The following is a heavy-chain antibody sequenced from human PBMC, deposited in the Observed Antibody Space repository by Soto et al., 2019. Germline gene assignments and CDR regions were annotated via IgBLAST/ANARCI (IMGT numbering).Heavy chain of an antibody. CDR2: VSPFNGNT. J-gene: IGHJ6*02. D-gene: IGHD6-6*01. Sequence: QVQLVQSGGEVKKPGASVKVSCKTSGYTFTDHGLSWVRQAPGQGLEWMGWVSPFNGNTKYAQKFQGRVTMTTDTSTSTPYMELRSLRPDDTAVYYCARVIAARPDYGMDVWGQGTTVTVSS. CDR3: ARVIAARPDYGMDV. V-gene: IGHV1-18*01. CDR1: GYTFTDHG.